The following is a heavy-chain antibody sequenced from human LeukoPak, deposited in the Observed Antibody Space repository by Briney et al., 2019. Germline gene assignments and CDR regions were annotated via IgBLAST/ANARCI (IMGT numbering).Heavy chain of an antibody. Sequence: PSETLSLTCTVSGGSISSYYWSWIRQPPGKGLEWIGYIYYSGSTNYNPSLKSRVTISVDTSKNQFSLKLSSVTAADTAVYYCASYTAGYCSSTSCGNWFDPWGQGTLVTVSS. D-gene: IGHD2-2*01. CDR1: GGSISSYY. J-gene: IGHJ5*02. CDR3: ASYTAGYCSSTSCGNWFDP. CDR2: IYYSGST. V-gene: IGHV4-59*01.